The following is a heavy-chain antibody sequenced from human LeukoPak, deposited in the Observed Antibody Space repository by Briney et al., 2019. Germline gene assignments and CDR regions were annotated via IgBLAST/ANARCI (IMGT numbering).Heavy chain of an antibody. CDR2: INHSGST. D-gene: IGHD5-12*01. J-gene: IGHJ4*02. Sequence: TSETLSLTCAVYGGSFSGYYWSWIRQPPGKGLEWIGEINHSGSTNYNPSLKSRVTISVDTSKNQFSLKLSSVTAADTAVYYCARDSGSVGFDYWGQGTLVTVSS. V-gene: IGHV4-34*01. CDR3: ARDSGSVGFDY. CDR1: GGSFSGYY.